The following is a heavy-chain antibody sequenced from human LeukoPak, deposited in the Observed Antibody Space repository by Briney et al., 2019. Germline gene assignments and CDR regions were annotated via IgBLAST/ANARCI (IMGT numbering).Heavy chain of an antibody. D-gene: IGHD3-16*02. CDR1: GYTFTSYG. Sequence: GASVKVSCKASGYTFTSYGISWVRQAPGQGLEWMGWISAYNGNTNYAQKLQGRVTMTTDTSTSTAYMELRSLRSGDTAVYYCARDPYTYYDYVWGSYRYDYWGQGTLVIVSS. CDR2: ISAYNGNT. J-gene: IGHJ4*02. V-gene: IGHV1-18*01. CDR3: ARDPYTYYDYVWGSYRYDY.